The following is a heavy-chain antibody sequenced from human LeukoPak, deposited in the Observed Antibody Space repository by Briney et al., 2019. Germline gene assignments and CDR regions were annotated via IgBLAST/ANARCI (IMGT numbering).Heavy chain of an antibody. CDR2: IKQDGSEK. V-gene: IGHV3-7*01. CDR1: GFTSSSYW. Sequence: PGGSLRLSCAASGFTSSSYWMSWVRQAPGKGLEWVANIKQDGSEKYYVDSVKGRFTTSRDNAKNSLYLQMNSLRAEDTAVYYCARVYRSSSGYCFDYWGQGTLVTVSS. CDR3: ARVYRSSSGYCFDY. D-gene: IGHD6-6*01. J-gene: IGHJ4*02.